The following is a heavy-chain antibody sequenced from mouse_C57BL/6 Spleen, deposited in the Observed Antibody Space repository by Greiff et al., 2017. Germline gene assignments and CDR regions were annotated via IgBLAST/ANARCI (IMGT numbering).Heavy chain of an antibody. CDR2: IYPGSGNT. CDR3: ARRGGGY. CDR1: GYTFTDYY. V-gene: IGHV1-76*01. J-gene: IGHJ4*01. Sequence: VKLQQSGAELVRPGASVKLSCKASGYTFTDYYINWVKQRPGQGLEWIARIYPGSGNTYYNEKFKGKATLTAEKSSSTAYMQLSSLTSEDSAVYFCARRGGGYWGQGPSVTVSS.